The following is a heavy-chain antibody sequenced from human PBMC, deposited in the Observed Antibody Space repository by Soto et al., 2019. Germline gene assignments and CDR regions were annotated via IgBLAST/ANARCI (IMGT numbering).Heavy chain of an antibody. CDR2: TYHSGNP. V-gene: IGHV4-30-2*01. J-gene: IGHJ4*02. CDR3: AREDYGDYGGYFDY. CDR1: GGSIRTGGYS. Sequence: QLQLQESGSGLVKPSQTLSLTCTVAGGSIRTGGYSWSWIRQPPGKGLEWIGNTYHSGNPYYNPSLKGRVTISVDGSKNQFSLKVSSVTAEDTAVYYCAREDYGDYGGYFDYGGQGSLVTVSS. D-gene: IGHD4-17*01.